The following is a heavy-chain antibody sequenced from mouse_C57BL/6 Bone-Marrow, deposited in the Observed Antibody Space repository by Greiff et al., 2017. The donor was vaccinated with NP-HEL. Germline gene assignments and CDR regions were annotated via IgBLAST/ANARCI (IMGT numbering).Heavy chain of an antibody. CDR3: ARGKGRGNYFDY. CDR2: IDPSDSYT. CDR1: GYTFTSYW. Sequence: QVQLKESGAELVKPGASVKLSCKASGYTFTSYWMQWVKQRPGQGLEWIGEIDPSDSYTNYNQKFKGKATLTVDTSSSTAYMQLSSLTSEDSAVYYCARGKGRGNYFDYWGQGTTLTVSS. D-gene: IGHD3-3*01. V-gene: IGHV1-50*01. J-gene: IGHJ2*01.